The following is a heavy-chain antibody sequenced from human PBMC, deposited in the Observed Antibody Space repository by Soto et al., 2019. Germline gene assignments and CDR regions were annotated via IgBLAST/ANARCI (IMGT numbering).Heavy chain of an antibody. V-gene: IGHV4-4*02. Sequence: SETLSLTCGVSGGTVASGHWWSWVRQSPGGGLEWIWNVYHTGDTNLNPSLQSRVTISVDKSNNQFSLRLNSLTAADTAVYFCAREIVTAGGNNYFDPWGPGTLVTVSS. CDR3: AREIVTAGGNNYFDP. CDR2: VYHTGDT. D-gene: IGHD2-21*02. J-gene: IGHJ5*02. CDR1: GGTVASGHW.